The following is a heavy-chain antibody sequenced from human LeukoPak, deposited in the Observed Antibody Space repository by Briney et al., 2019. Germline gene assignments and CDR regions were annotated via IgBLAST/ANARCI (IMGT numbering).Heavy chain of an antibody. D-gene: IGHD3-16*01. CDR1: GFTFSSYS. CDR2: ISSSSYI. J-gene: IGHJ3*02. CDR3: ARDGGYDYVWGSPRGAFDI. V-gene: IGHV3-21*01. Sequence: PGGSLRLSCAASGFTFSSYSMNWVRQAPGKGLEWVSSISSSSYIYYADSVKGRFTISRDNAKNSLYLQMNSLRAEDTAVYYCARDGGYDYVWGSPRGAFDIWGQGTMVTVSS.